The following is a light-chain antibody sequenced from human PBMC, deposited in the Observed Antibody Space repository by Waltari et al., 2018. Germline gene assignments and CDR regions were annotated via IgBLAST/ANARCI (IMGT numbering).Light chain of an antibody. J-gene: IGLJ3*02. CDR1: SSDIGGYNL. V-gene: IGLV2-23*02. Sequence: QSALTQPDSVSGSPGQWITISRTGTSSDIGGYNLVSWYQQHPGTAPKLMIYDFNKRPSGVSNRFSGSQAGNTASLTISGLQTEEEADYYCCSYGGSFTWMVGGGTKLTVL. CDR3: CSYGGSFTWM. CDR2: DFN.